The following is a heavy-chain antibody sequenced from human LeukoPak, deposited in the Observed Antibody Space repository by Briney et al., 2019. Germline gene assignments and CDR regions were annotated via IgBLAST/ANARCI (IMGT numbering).Heavy chain of an antibody. CDR2: IYYSGSA. Sequence: PSETLSLTCTVSGGSIRNDSYYWGWIRQPPGKGLEWIGNIYYSGSAYYNPSLNNRVTISVDRSKNQFSLRLSSVTAADTAIYYCAKIFYDYVWDSYRYRRRYSYYMDVWGKGTAVTISS. CDR1: GGSIRNDSYY. V-gene: IGHV4-39*01. J-gene: IGHJ6*03. CDR3: AKIFYDYVWDSYRYRRRYSYYMDV. D-gene: IGHD3-16*02.